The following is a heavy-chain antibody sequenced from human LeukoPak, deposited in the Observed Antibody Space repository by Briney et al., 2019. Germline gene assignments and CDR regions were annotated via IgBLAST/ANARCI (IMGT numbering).Heavy chain of an antibody. CDR3: ARDHPTYQLPESYFDY. CDR2: IYYTGST. CDR1: GGSISNDY. V-gene: IGHV4-59*12. D-gene: IGHD2-2*01. J-gene: IGHJ4*02. Sequence: TSETLSLTCTVSGGSISNDYWSWIRQPPGKGLECIGYIYYTGSTNYNPSLKSRVTISVDTSKNQLSLKLSSVTAADTAVYYCARDHPTYQLPESYFDYWGQGTLVTVSS.